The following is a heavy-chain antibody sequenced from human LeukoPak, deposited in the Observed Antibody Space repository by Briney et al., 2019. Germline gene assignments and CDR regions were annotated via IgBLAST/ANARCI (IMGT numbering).Heavy chain of an antibody. V-gene: IGHV1-8*01. CDR1: GYTFTSYD. CDR3: ARGLFLGLLCDY. Sequence: ASVKVSCKASGYTFTSYDINWVRQATGQGLEWKGWMNPNSGNTGYAQKFQGRVTMTRNTSISTAYMELSSLRSEDTAVYYCARGLFLGLLCDYWGQGTLVTVSS. J-gene: IGHJ4*02. D-gene: IGHD2/OR15-2a*01. CDR2: MNPNSGNT.